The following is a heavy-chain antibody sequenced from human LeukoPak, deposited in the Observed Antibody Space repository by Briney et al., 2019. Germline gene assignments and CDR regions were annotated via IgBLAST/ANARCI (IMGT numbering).Heavy chain of an antibody. CDR2: INNDGSST. CDR3: ARVRGGDTKDFDY. CDR1: GFTFSSYW. Sequence: GGSLRLSCAASGFTFSSYWMHWVRQVPGKGLVWVSHINNDGSSTSYADSVKGRFTISRDNAKNTLYLQMNSLRDEDTAVYYCARVRGGDTKDFDYWGQGTLVTVSS. D-gene: IGHD2-8*01. V-gene: IGHV3-74*01. J-gene: IGHJ4*02.